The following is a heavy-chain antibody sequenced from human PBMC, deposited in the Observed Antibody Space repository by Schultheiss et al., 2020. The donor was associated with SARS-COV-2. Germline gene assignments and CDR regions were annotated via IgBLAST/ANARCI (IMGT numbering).Heavy chain of an antibody. CDR2: ISGSGGDT. J-gene: IGHJ3*02. CDR1: GFTFSSYS. Sequence: GGSLRLSCAASGFTFSSYSMSWIRQAPGKGLEWVSGISGSGGDTYYADAVKGRFTISRDTAKNTLYLRMNSLRYEDTAMYYCARGVGDASTNTILNAFDIWGPGTMVTVSS. V-gene: IGHV3-23*01. D-gene: IGHD3-3*01. CDR3: ARGVGDASTNTILNAFDI.